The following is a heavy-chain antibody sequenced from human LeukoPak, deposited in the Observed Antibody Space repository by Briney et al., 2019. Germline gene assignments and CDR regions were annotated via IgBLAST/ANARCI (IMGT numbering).Heavy chain of an antibody. CDR1: GFPVSSNY. V-gene: IGHV3-53*01. CDR3: ARDSPTRAFDY. CDR2: IYSGGST. Sequence: GGSLRLSCAASGFPVSSNYMSWVRQAPGKGLEWVSVIYSGGSTYYADSVKGRFTISRDNSKNTLYLQMNSLRAEDTAVYYCARDSPTRAFDYWGQGTLVTVSS. J-gene: IGHJ4*02.